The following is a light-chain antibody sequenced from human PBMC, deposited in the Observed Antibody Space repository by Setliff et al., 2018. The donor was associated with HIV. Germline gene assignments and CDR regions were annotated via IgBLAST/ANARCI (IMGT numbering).Light chain of an antibody. CDR1: TSNVGGYNY. Sequence: QSALAQPRSVSGSPGQSVTISCTGTTSNVGGYNYVSWYQQYPGKAPKLMIYDVTKRPSGVPDRFSGSKSGNTASLTISGLQAEDEADYSCSSYAGSYTVLFGGGTKVTVL. CDR3: SSYAGSYTVL. CDR2: DVT. V-gene: IGLV2-11*01. J-gene: IGLJ2*01.